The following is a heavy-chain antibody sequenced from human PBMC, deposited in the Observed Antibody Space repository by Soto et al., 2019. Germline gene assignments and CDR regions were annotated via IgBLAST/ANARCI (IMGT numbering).Heavy chain of an antibody. CDR3: ARDPMYHDFWSGPDYGMDV. CDR2: ISSSGSPI. D-gene: IGHD3-3*01. J-gene: IGHJ6*02. Sequence: GGSLRLSCAASGFTFSSYEMNWVRQAPGKGLEWVSYISSSGSPIYYADSVKGRFTISRDNAKNSLYLQMTSLRAQDTAVYYRARDPMYHDFWSGPDYGMDVWGQETTVTV. V-gene: IGHV3-48*03. CDR1: GFTFSSYE.